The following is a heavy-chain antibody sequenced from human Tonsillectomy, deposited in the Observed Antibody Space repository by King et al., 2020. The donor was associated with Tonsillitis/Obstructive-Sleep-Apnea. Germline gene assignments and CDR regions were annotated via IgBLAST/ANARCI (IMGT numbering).Heavy chain of an antibody. J-gene: IGHJ4*02. V-gene: IGHV3-49*05. CDR3: TRAWDTIFGVVRFDY. CDR2: IRSKAYGGTT. D-gene: IGHD3-3*01. CDR1: GFTFGDYA. Sequence: VQLVESGGGLVKPGRSLRLSCTASGFTFGDYAMSWFRQAPGKGLEGVGFIRSKAYGGTTEYAPSVKGRFTISRDVSKSIAYLQMNSLKTEDTAVYYCTRAWDTIFGVVRFDYWGQGTLVTVSS.